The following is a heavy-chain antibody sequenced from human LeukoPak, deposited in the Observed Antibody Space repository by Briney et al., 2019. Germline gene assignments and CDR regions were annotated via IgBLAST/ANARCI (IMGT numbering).Heavy chain of an antibody. J-gene: IGHJ6*03. V-gene: IGHV4-34*01. CDR1: GGSFSGYY. D-gene: IGHD4-11*01. CDR2: INHSGST. CDR3: ARGRVSSSTWHSTYYYYFYMDV. Sequence: SETLSLTCAVYGGSFSGYYWSWIRQPPGKGLEWIGEINHSGSTNYNPSPKSRVTISVDTSKNQFSLKLSSVTAADTAVYFCARGRVSSSTWHSTYYYYFYMDVWGKGTTVTVSS.